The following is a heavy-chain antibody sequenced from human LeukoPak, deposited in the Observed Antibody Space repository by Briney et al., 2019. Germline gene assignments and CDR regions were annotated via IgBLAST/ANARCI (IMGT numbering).Heavy chain of an antibody. V-gene: IGHV3-23*01. CDR2: VSGGGGST. CDR1: GFTFAGYA. Sequence: GGSLRLSCAASGFTFAGYAMTWVRQAPGKGLEWVSGVSGGGGSTYYADSVKGRFTISRDNSKNTLYLQMNSLRAEDTAVYYCAKRWLSWSYYDYWGQGTIVRFSS. CDR3: AKRWLSWSYYDY. D-gene: IGHD5-12*01. J-gene: IGHJ4*02.